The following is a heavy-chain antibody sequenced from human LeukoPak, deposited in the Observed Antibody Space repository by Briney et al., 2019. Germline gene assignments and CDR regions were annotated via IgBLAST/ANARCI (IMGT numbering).Heavy chain of an antibody. D-gene: IGHD3-3*01. CDR1: GLTFSSYA. V-gene: IGHV3-30-3*01. J-gene: IGHJ3*02. CDR2: ISYDGSNK. CDR3: AREAVTPTYLYDFWSGYAFDI. Sequence: GGSLRLSCAASGLTFSSYAMHWVRQAPGKGLEWVAVISYDGSNKYYADSVKGRFTISRDNSKNTLYLQMNSLRAEDTAVYYCAREAVTPTYLYDFWSGYAFDIWGQGTMVTVSS.